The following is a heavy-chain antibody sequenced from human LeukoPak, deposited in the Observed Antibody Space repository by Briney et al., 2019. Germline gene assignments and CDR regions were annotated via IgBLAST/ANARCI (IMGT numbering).Heavy chain of an antibody. J-gene: IGHJ4*02. CDR2: ISASGGMM. Sequence: PGGSLRLSCAASGFRFDYFYVSWIRQAPGKGLEWISFISASGGMMDHADSVKGRFTISRDNAKNSVHLEMNNLKAEDTAVYHCARHMVLSPCDYWGPGTLVPVSS. CDR1: GFRFDYFY. CDR3: ARHMVLSPCDY. V-gene: IGHV3-11*01. D-gene: IGHD4/OR15-4a*01.